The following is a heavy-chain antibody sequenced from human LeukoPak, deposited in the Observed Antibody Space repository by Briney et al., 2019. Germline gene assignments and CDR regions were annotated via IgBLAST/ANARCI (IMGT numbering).Heavy chain of an antibody. CDR3: AKDARSFGGTYFDY. CDR2: ISWNSGSI. V-gene: IGHV3-9*01. Sequence: PGRSLRLSCAASAFTFDDYAMHWVRQAPGKGLEWVSGISWNSGSIGYADSVKGRFTISRDNAKNSLYLQMNSLRAEDTAIYYCAKDARSFGGTYFDYWGQGIQVTVSS. J-gene: IGHJ4*02. CDR1: AFTFDDYA. D-gene: IGHD4-23*01.